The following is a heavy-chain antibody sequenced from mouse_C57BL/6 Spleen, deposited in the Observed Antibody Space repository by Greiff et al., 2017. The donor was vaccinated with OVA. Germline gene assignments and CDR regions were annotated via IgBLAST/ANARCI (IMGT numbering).Heavy chain of an antibody. V-gene: IGHV5-16*01. Sequence: EVMLVESEGGLVQPGSSMKLSCTASGFTFSDYYMAWVRQVPEKGLEWVANINYDGSSTYYLDSLKSRFIISRDNAKNILYLQMSSLKSEDTATYYCARVDYGSSYAMDYWGQGTSVTVSS. J-gene: IGHJ4*01. CDR3: ARVDYGSSYAMDY. CDR1: GFTFSDYY. D-gene: IGHD1-1*01. CDR2: INYDGSST.